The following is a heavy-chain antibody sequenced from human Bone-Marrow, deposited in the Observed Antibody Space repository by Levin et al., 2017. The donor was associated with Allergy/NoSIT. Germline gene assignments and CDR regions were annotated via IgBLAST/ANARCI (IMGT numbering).Heavy chain of an antibody. V-gene: IGHV3-30*04. Sequence: GGSLRLSCAASGFTFRNYAMQWVRQAPGKGLEWVSVISHDGSNSYYAVSVQGRFTVSRDNSKDTLDLLMDTLRPDDTAIYYCARDDRRIRGVFDYWGQGVLVSVSS. CDR1: GFTFRNYA. CDR2: ISHDGSNS. D-gene: IGHD3-10*01. J-gene: IGHJ4*02. CDR3: ARDDRRIRGVFDY.